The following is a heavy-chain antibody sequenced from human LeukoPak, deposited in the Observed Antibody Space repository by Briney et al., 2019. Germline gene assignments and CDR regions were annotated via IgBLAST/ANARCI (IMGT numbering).Heavy chain of an antibody. CDR3: ARVPRSYYYYYYMDV. CDR2: IYYSGSS. V-gene: IGHV4-59*01. J-gene: IGHJ6*03. Sequence: PSETLPLTCNVSGGSISGYHWSWIRQPPGKGLEWLGYIYYSGSSNYNPSLKSRVTISADTSKNQFSLKLSSVTAADTAVYYCARVPRSYYYYYYMDVWGKGTTVTVSS. CDR1: GGSISGYH.